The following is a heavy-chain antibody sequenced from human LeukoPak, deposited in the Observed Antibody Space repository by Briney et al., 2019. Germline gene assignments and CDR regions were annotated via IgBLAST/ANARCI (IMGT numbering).Heavy chain of an antibody. D-gene: IGHD3-10*01. Sequence: SETLSLTCTVSGDSISSSSYYWGWIRQPPGKGLEWIGSMYYSGSTYYNPSLKSRVTMSVDTSKNQFSLKLSSVSAAATAVYYCARDRLRPGMGYYYYYGMDVWGQGTTVTVSS. CDR2: MYYSGST. J-gene: IGHJ6*02. V-gene: IGHV4-39*07. CDR3: ARDRLRPGMGYYYYYGMDV. CDR1: GDSISSSSYY.